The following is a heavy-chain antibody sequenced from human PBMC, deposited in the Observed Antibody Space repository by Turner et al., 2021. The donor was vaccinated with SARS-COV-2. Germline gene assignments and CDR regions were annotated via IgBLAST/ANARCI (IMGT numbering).Heavy chain of an antibody. J-gene: IGHJ6*02. Sequence: EVQLVESGGALVQPGGSLRRSCAASGFTFSSDWMTWVRQAPGKGREWVAYISISGSTIYYADSVKGGFTISRDNAKNALYLQMNSLRAEDTAVYYCASPHEGYYGMDVWGQGTTVTVSS. V-gene: IGHV3-48*04. CDR2: ISISGSTI. CDR1: GFTFSSDW. CDR3: ASPHEGYYGMDV.